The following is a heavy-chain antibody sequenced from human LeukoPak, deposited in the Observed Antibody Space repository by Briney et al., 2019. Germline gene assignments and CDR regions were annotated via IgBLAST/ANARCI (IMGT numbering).Heavy chain of an antibody. J-gene: IGHJ3*02. CDR3: AREGLLWFEELFTRYAFDM. Sequence: SETLSLTCTVSGDSISSSRSYWSWIRQPPGKGLEWIGYIYYSGSTNYNPSLKSRVTISLDTSKNQFSLKLSSVTAADTAVYYCAREGLLWFEELFTRYAFDMWGQGTMVTVSS. CDR2: IYYSGST. V-gene: IGHV4-61*01. D-gene: IGHD3-10*01. CDR1: GDSISSSRSY.